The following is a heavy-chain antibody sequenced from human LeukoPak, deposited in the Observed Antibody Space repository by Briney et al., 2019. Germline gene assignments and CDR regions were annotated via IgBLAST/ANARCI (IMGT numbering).Heavy chain of an antibody. CDR1: GFTFSSYW. D-gene: IGHD5-24*01. V-gene: IGHV3-7*01. Sequence: GGSLRLSCAASGFTFSSYWMSWVRQTPQKGLEWVASIKVDGSEKFYVDSVKGQFTISRDNAQSSLSLQMNSLRVEDTAIYYCVRWRWLQSEFDYWGQGTLVTV. J-gene: IGHJ4*02. CDR2: IKVDGSEK. CDR3: VRWRWLQSEFDY.